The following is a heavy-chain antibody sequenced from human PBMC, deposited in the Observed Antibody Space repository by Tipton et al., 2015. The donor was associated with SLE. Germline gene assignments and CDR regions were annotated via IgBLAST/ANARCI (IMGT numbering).Heavy chain of an antibody. CDR2: IYTSGST. J-gene: IGHJ6*03. CDR1: GYSISSYY. V-gene: IGHV4-4*07. D-gene: IGHD2-15*01. CDR3: AKSDRGGYYYYYMDV. Sequence: TLSLTCAVSGYSISSYYWSWIRQPAGKGLEWIGRIYTSGSTNYNPSLKSRVTISVDTSKNQFSLKLSSVTAADTAVYYCAKSDRGGYYYYYMDVWGKGTTVTVSS.